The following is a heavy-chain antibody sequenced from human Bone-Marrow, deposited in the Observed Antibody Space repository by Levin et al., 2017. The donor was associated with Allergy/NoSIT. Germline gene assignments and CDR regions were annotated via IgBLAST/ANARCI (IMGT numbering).Heavy chain of an antibody. CDR2: ISGSGGKT. J-gene: IGHJ4*02. CDR3: AKDLPYDVLSGFYLPRGGYFAY. Sequence: GESLKISCAASGFTFTSYAMSWVRQAPGKGLEWVSLISGSGGKTYYADSVKGRFTISRDNSKNTIYLQMNSRRADDTAVYYCAKDLPYDVLSGFYLPRGGYFAYWGQGTLVTVSS. CDR1: GFTFTSYA. V-gene: IGHV3-23*01. D-gene: IGHD3-9*01.